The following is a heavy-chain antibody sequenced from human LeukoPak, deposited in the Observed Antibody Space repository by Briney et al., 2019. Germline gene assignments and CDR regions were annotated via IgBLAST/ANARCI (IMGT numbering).Heavy chain of an antibody. D-gene: IGHD1-26*01. V-gene: IGHV1-18*01. CDR1: GYTFTSYG. CDR2: ISAYNGNT. Sequence: GASVKVSCKASGYTFTSYGISWVRQAPGQGLEWMGWISAYNGNTNYAQKLQGRVTMTTDTSTSTAYMELRSLRSDDTAVYYCARDWLGATRRKSWFDPWGQGTLVTVSS. J-gene: IGHJ5*02. CDR3: ARDWLGATRRKSWFDP.